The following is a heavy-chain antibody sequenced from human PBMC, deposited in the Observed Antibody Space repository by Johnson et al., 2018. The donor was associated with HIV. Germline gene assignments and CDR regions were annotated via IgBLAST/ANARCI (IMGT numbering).Heavy chain of an antibody. CDR2: TSDDGDNK. V-gene: IGHV3-30*09. CDR3: ARTSTIPDAFDI. J-gene: IGHJ3*02. Sequence: QVQLVESGGGVVQPGRSLRLSCAASGFTFSSYWMSWVRQAPGKGLEWVAVTSDDGDNKYYADSVNGRFAISRDKSKDTQYLQMNRRRAEDTAVYYCARTSTIPDAFDIWGQGTMVTVAS. CDR1: GFTFSSYW. D-gene: IGHD5/OR15-5a*01.